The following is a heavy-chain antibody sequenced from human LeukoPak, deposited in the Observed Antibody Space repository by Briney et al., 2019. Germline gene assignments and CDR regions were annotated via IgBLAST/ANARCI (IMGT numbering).Heavy chain of an antibody. Sequence: SETLSLNCAVYGGSFSGYYWSWIRQPPGKGLEWIGEINHSGSTNYNPSLKSRVTISVDTSKNQFSLKLSSVTAADTAVYYCARGSYYYDSSGYRLFDYWGQGTLVTVSS. CDR2: INHSGST. V-gene: IGHV4-34*01. CDR1: GGSFSGYY. D-gene: IGHD3-22*01. CDR3: ARGSYYYDSSGYRLFDY. J-gene: IGHJ4*02.